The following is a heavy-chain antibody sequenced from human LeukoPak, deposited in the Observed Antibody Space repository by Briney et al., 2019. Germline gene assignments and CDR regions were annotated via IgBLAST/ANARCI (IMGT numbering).Heavy chain of an antibody. V-gene: IGHV4-34*01. CDR1: GGSFSGYY. J-gene: IGHJ3*02. CDR2: INHSGST. D-gene: IGHD2-21*02. CDR3: ARTMTAYYAFDI. Sequence: PSETLSLTCAVYGGSFSGYYWSWIRQPPGKGLEWIGEINHSGSTNYNPSLKSRVTISVDTSKNQFSLKLSSVTAADTAVYYCARTMTAYYAFDIWGQGTMVTVSS.